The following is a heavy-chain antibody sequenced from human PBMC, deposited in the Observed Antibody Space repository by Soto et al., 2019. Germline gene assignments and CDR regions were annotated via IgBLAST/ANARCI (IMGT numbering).Heavy chain of an antibody. CDR3: ERRYAIYYFDY. CDR2: IYYSGST. J-gene: IGHJ4*02. CDR1: GGSISSYY. Sequence: SETLSLTCTVSGGSISSYYWSWIRQPPGKGLEWIGYIYYSGSTNYNPSLKSRVTISVDTSKNQFSLKLSSVTAADTAVYYCERRYAIYYFDYWGQGTLVTVSS. D-gene: IGHD2-8*01. V-gene: IGHV4-59*01.